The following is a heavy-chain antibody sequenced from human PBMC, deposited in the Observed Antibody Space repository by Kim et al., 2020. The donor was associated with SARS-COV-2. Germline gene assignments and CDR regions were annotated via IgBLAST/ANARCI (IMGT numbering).Heavy chain of an antibody. D-gene: IGHD6-13*01. V-gene: IGHV7-4-1*02. J-gene: IGHJ1*01. Sequence: YAQGLTGRFVFSLDTSVSTAYLQISSLKAEDTAVYYCARGPSIAAAYFQHWGQGTLVTVSS. CDR3: ARGPSIAAAYFQH.